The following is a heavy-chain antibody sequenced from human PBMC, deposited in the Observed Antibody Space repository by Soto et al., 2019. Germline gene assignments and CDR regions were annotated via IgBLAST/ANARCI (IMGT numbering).Heavy chain of an antibody. J-gene: IGHJ6*01. CDR1: GASITTGAYY. CDR3: ARDQRYYVYGMDF. V-gene: IGHV4-31*03. Sequence: QVRLQESGPGLVKPSQTLSLTCIVSGASITTGAYYWSWIRQHPGKGLEWIGYIHYTGSSFYRPSLKSRVIISVDPSKNHFSLKLSSVTAADTAVYYWARDQRYYVYGMDFWGQGTTVTVSS. CDR2: IHYTGSS.